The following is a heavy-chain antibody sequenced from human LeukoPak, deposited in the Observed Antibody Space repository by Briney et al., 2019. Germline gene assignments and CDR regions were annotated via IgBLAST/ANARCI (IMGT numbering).Heavy chain of an antibody. CDR1: GGSISNYY. CDR2: IYYSGST. V-gene: IGHV4-59*08. CDR3: ARQGGYSSSPDF. Sequence: SETLSLTCTVSGGSISNYYWNWIRQPPGKGLEWIGYIYYSGSTNYNPSLKSRVTISVDTSKNQFSLKLNSVTAADTAVYYCARQGGYSSSPDFWGQGTLVTVSP. D-gene: IGHD6-13*01. J-gene: IGHJ4*02.